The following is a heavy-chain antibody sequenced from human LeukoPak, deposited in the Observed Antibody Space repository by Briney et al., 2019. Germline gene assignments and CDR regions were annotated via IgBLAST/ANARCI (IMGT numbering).Heavy chain of an antibody. CDR3: AKGYSSGWTPFDY. D-gene: IGHD6-19*01. J-gene: IGHJ4*02. CDR2: IGDSGEIE. Sequence: PGGSLTLSCEASGLILRGHAMSWVRQAPGKGLEWVSGIGDSGEIERYADSVKGRFTISRDNFRNTVYLEMRSLRPEDTAVYYCAKGYSSGWTPFDYWGQGTQVTVSP. V-gene: IGHV3-23*01. CDR1: GLILRGHA.